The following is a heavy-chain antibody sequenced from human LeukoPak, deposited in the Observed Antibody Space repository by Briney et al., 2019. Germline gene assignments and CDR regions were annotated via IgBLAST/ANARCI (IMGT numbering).Heavy chain of an antibody. CDR1: GFTFSSYT. J-gene: IGHJ4*02. D-gene: IGHD3-22*01. CDR3: AKDGHRYYYDSSGYYYFDY. V-gene: IGHV3-23*01. Sequence: GGSLRLSCAASGFTFSSYTMSWVRQAPGKGLEWVSAISGSGGSTYYADSVKGRFTISRDNSKNTLYLQMNSLRAEDTAVYYCAKDGHRYYYDSSGYYYFDYWGQGVLVTVSS. CDR2: ISGSGGST.